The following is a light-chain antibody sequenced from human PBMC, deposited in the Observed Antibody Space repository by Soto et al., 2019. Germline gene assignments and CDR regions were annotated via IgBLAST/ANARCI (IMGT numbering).Light chain of an antibody. CDR2: DAS. CDR3: HQYDLSPLT. CDR1: QSVSSY. Sequence: EIVLTQSPATLSLSPGERATLSCRASQSVSSYLAWYQQKPGQAPRLLIYDASNRATGIPARFSGSGSGTDFTLTISSLEPEDFAVYYCHQYDLSPLTFGGGTKVEIK. V-gene: IGKV3-11*01. J-gene: IGKJ4*01.